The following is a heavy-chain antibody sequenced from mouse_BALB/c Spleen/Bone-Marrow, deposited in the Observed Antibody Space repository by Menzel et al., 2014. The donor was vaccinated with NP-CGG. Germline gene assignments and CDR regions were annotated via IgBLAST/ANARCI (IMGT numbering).Heavy chain of an antibody. D-gene: IGHD1-1*01. CDR3: ARRDYYGSSFYWYFDV. Sequence: EVQLQQSGPELVKPGASVKMSCKASGYTFTSYVMHWVKQKPGQGLEWIGYINPYNDGTKYNEKFKGKATLTSDKSSSTAYMELSGLTSEDSAVYYCARRDYYGSSFYWYFDVWGAGTTVTVSS. V-gene: IGHV1-14*01. CDR2: INPYNDGT. J-gene: IGHJ1*01. CDR1: GYTFTSYV.